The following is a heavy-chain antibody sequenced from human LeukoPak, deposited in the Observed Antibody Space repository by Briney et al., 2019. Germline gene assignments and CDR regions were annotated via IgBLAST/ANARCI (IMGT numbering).Heavy chain of an antibody. D-gene: IGHD3-3*01. CDR3: ARELWSGLIDY. J-gene: IGHJ4*02. CDR1: GGSFSGYY. CDR2: INHSGGT. Sequence: PSETLSLTCAVYGGSFSGYYWSWIRQPPGKGLEWIGEINHSGGTNYNPSLKSRVTISVDTSKNQFSLKLSSVTAADTAVYYCARELWSGLIDYWGQGTLVTVSS. V-gene: IGHV4-34*01.